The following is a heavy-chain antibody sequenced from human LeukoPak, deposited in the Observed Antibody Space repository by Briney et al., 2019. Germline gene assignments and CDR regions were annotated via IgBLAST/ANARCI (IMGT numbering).Heavy chain of an antibody. CDR3: AREALGYCSSTSCYPATYYYGMDV. V-gene: IGHV1-18*01. Sequence: ASVKVSCKASGYTFTSYGISWVRQAPGQGLEWMGWISAYSGNTNYAQKLQGRVTMTTDTSTSTAYMELRSLRSDDTAVYYCAREALGYCSSTSCYPATYYYGMDVWGQGTTVTVSS. J-gene: IGHJ6*02. CDR2: ISAYSGNT. CDR1: GYTFTSYG. D-gene: IGHD2-2*01.